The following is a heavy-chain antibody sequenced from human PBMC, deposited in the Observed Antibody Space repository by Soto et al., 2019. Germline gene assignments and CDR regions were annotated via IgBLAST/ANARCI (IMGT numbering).Heavy chain of an antibody. V-gene: IGHV4-34*01. CDR3: ARGSFFRLGYYYDSSGYYGSWFDP. D-gene: IGHD3-22*01. Sequence: SETLSLTCAVYGGSFSGYYWSWIRQPPGKGLEWIGEINHSGSTNYNPSLKSRVTISVDTSKNQFSLKLSSVTAADTAVYYCARGSFFRLGYYYDSSGYYGSWFDPWGQGTLVTVSS. CDR2: INHSGST. J-gene: IGHJ5*02. CDR1: GGSFSGYY.